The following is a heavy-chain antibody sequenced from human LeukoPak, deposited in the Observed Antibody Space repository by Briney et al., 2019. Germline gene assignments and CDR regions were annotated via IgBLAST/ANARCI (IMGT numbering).Heavy chain of an antibody. Sequence: GGSLRLSCAASGFTFSSYSMNWVRQAPGKGLEWVSVIYSGGSTYYADSVKGRFTISRDNSKNTLYLQMNSLRAEDTAVYYCARAPTVTGSYYYYYMDVWGKGTTVTVSS. J-gene: IGHJ6*03. V-gene: IGHV3-53*01. CDR2: IYSGGST. D-gene: IGHD4-11*01. CDR1: GFTFSSYS. CDR3: ARAPTVTGSYYYYYMDV.